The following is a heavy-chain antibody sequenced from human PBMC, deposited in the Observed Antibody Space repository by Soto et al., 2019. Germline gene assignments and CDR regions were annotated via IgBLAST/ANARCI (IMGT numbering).Heavy chain of an antibody. CDR1: GYTFTTYY. V-gene: IGHV1-46*01. CDR3: ARDGKYDSSGYYYSH. D-gene: IGHD3-22*01. Sequence: ASVKVSCKASGYTFTTYYMHWVRQAPGQGLEWMGIINPTGDSPSYAQKFQGRVTMTRDTSTNTVYMELSSLRSEDTAIYYRARDGKYDSSGYYYSHWGQGTLVTVSS. J-gene: IGHJ4*02. CDR2: INPTGDSP.